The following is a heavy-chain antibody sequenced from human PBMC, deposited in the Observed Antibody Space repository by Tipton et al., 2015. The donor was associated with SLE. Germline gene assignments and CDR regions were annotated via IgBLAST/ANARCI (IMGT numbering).Heavy chain of an antibody. Sequence: RSLRLSCAASGFTFMTSVMHWVRQAPGKGLEWVAVISSDGINKYYADSVKGRFTISRDNSKNTLYLQMSSLRAEDKAVYYCVKGRGRLVFFTGMDVWGQGTTVTVSS. V-gene: IGHV3-30*04. D-gene: IGHD3-9*01. CDR1: GFTFMTSV. CDR2: ISSDGINK. J-gene: IGHJ6*02. CDR3: VKGRGRLVFFTGMDV.